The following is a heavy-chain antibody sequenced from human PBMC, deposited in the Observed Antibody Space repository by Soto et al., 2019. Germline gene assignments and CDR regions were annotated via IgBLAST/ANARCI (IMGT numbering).Heavy chain of an antibody. Sequence: GGSLRLSCAASGFTFTNYWMSWVRQAPGKGLEWVANIKQDGSEKYYADSAKGRFIISRDNAQTSLYLQMNSLRAEDTAVYYCARDMGVFWSGYPEGGFDYWGEGTPVTVSS. V-gene: IGHV3-7*01. CDR1: GFTFTNYW. CDR2: IKQDGSEK. J-gene: IGHJ4*02. CDR3: ARDMGVFWSGYPEGGFDY. D-gene: IGHD3-3*01.